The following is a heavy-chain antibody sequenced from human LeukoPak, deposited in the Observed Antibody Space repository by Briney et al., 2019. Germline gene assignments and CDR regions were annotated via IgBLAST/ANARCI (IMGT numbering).Heavy chain of an antibody. CDR3: ARVALYGDYGDY. V-gene: IGHV1-18*01. J-gene: IGHJ4*02. Sequence: ASVKVSCKASGYTLTSYGISWVRQAPGQGLEWMGWISAYNGNTNYAQKLQGRVTMTTDTSTSTAYMELRSLRSDDTAVYYCARVALYGDYGDYWGQGTLVTVSS. CDR2: ISAYNGNT. D-gene: IGHD4-17*01. CDR1: GYTLTSYG.